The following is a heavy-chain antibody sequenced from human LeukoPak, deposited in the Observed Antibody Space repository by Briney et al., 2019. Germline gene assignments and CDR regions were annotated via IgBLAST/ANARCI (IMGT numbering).Heavy chain of an antibody. J-gene: IGHJ3*02. Sequence: GGSLRLSCAASGFTFSSYGMNWVRQAPGKGLEWVSAISGSGGSTYYADSVKGRFTISRDNSKNTLYLHMNSLRAEDTAVYYCVLYGDYESPDGFDIWGQGTMVTVSS. D-gene: IGHD4-17*01. CDR3: VLYGDYESPDGFDI. CDR2: ISGSGGST. CDR1: GFTFSSYG. V-gene: IGHV3-23*01.